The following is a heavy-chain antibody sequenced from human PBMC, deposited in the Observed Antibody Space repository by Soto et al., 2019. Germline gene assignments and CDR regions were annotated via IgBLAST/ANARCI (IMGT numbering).Heavy chain of an antibody. V-gene: IGHV1-69*02. CDR2: IIPILGIA. CDR1: GGTFSSYT. D-gene: IGHD2-2*01. J-gene: IGHJ3*02. Sequence: QVPLVQSGAEVKKPGSSVKVSCKASGGTFSSYTISWVRQAPGQGLEWMGRIIPILGIANYAQKFQGRVTITADKSTSTAYMELSSLRSEDTAVYYCARGLGYCSSTSCPDAAFDIWGQGTMVTVSS. CDR3: ARGLGYCSSTSCPDAAFDI.